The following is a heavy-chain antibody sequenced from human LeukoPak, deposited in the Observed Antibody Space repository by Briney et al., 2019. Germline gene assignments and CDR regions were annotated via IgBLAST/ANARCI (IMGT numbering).Heavy chain of an antibody. CDR3: ASVGEPGIAAAGKDY. V-gene: IGHV4-34*01. CDR2: IYYSGST. Sequence: SETLSLTCAVYGGSFSGYYWSWIRQPPGKGLEWIGSIYYSGSTYYNPSLKSRVTISVDTSKNQFSLKLSSVTAADTAVYYCASVGEPGIAAAGKDYWGQGTLVTVSS. J-gene: IGHJ4*02. CDR1: GGSFSGYY. D-gene: IGHD6-13*01.